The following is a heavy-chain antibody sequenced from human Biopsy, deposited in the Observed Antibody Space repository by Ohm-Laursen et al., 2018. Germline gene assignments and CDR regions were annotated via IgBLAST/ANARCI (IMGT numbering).Heavy chain of an antibody. D-gene: IGHD5-24*01. CDR1: GYTFTGYY. V-gene: IGHV1-2*02. Sequence: ASVKVSCKASGYTFTGYYLHWVRQAPGQGLEWMGSIYPNSGDTDFAQKFQGRVSMTRDTSVSTAYLELSSLISDDTAVYYCATDADGYYTEFDFWGQGTLITVSS. J-gene: IGHJ4*02. CDR3: ATDADGYYTEFDF. CDR2: IYPNSGDT.